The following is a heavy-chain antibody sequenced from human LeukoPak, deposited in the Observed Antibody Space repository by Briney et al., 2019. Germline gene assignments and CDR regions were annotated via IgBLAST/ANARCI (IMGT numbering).Heavy chain of an antibody. Sequence: PGGSLRLSCAASGFTFSSYTMSWVRQAPGKGLEWVSTITRGGGSTYYVDSVKGRFTTSRDNSKHTLFLQMYSLRAEDTALYYCAKTGQFDDWGQGTLVTVSS. CDR3: AKTGQFDD. CDR1: GFTFSSYT. V-gene: IGHV3-23*01. D-gene: IGHD3-9*01. J-gene: IGHJ4*02. CDR2: ITRGGGST.